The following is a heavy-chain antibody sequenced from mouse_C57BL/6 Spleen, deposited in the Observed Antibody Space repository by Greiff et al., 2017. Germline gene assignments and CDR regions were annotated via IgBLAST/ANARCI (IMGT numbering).Heavy chain of an antibody. Sequence: EVKLQESGAELVRPGASVKLSCTASGFNIKDDYMHWVKQRPEQGLEWIGWIDPENGDTEYASKFQGKATITADTSSNTAYLQLSSLTSEDTAVYYCTSVDSSGPWFAYWGQGTLVTVSA. V-gene: IGHV14-4*01. CDR3: TSVDSSGPWFAY. J-gene: IGHJ3*01. D-gene: IGHD3-2*02. CDR1: GFNIKDDY. CDR2: IDPENGDT.